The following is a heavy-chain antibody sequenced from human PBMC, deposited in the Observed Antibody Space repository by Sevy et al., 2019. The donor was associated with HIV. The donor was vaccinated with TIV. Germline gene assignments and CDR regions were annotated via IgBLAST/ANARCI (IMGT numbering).Heavy chain of an antibody. V-gene: IGHV3-23*01. J-gene: IGHJ4*02. D-gene: IGHD3-3*01. CDR1: GFSFGTHA. CDR2: MSGRGGST. CDR3: AKDVPDQLWYDDFWSGSPCFDY. Sequence: GGSLRLSCAASGFSFGTHAMSWVRQAPGKGLEWVSGMSGRGGSTGYADSVKGRFTISRDNSKNTLFLQMNALRADDTAVYYCAKDVPDQLWYDDFWSGSPCFDYWGRGILVTVSS.